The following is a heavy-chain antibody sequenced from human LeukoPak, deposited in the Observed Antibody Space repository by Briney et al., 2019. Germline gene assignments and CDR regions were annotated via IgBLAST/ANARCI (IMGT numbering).Heavy chain of an antibody. CDR1: GGSISSYY. CDR3: ARTVWEFDP. J-gene: IGHJ5*02. CDR2: IYYSGST. D-gene: IGHD1-26*01. Sequence: PSETLSLTCTVSGGSISSYYWSWIRQPPGKGLEWIGYIYYSGSTNYNPSLKSRVTISVDTSKNQFSLKLSSVTAADTAVYYCARTVWEFDPWGQGTLVTVSS. V-gene: IGHV4-59*01.